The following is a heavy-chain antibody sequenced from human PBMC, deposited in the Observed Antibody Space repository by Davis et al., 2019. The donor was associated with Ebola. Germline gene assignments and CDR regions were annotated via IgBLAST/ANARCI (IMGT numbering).Heavy chain of an antibody. V-gene: IGHV3-23*01. Sequence: GESLKISCAASGFTFTNYAINWVRQAPGKGLEWVSTISGRGGSTFYADSVKGRFNISRDNSKNTVYLQMDSLGAEDTAVYYCAKSGLSFGVVKYHYGMDVWGKGTTVTVSS. CDR2: ISGRGGST. J-gene: IGHJ6*04. CDR1: GFTFTNYA. CDR3: AKSGLSFGVVKYHYGMDV. D-gene: IGHD3-3*01.